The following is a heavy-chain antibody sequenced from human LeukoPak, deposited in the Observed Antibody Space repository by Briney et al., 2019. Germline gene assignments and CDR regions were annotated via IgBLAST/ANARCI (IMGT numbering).Heavy chain of an antibody. Sequence: GGSLRLSCAASGFTFNNYAMSWVRQAPGKGLEWVSVISGSGGYTNHADSVKGRFTISRDNSKDTLYLQMNSLRVEDTAVYYCAKDGAVGTTRGYSDYWGQGTLVTVSS. D-gene: IGHD1-26*01. J-gene: IGHJ4*02. CDR1: GFTFNNYA. V-gene: IGHV3-23*01. CDR2: ISGSGGYT. CDR3: AKDGAVGTTRGYSDY.